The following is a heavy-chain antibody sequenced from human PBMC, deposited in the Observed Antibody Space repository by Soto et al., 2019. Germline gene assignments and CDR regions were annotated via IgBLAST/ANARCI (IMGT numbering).Heavy chain of an antibody. Sequence: VGSLRLSCAASGFTFSSYGMHWVRQAPGKGLEWVAVISYDGSNKYYADSVKGRFTISRDNSKNTLYLQMNSLRAEDTAVYYCAKDLRYDILTGYDKSNGMDVWGQGTTVTVSS. CDR1: GFTFSSYG. CDR3: AKDLRYDILTGYDKSNGMDV. D-gene: IGHD3-9*01. J-gene: IGHJ6*02. V-gene: IGHV3-30*18. CDR2: ISYDGSNK.